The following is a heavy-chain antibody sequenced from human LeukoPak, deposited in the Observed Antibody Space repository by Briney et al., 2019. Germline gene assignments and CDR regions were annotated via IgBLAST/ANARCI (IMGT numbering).Heavy chain of an antibody. CDR1: GGSISSSSYY. Sequence: SETLSLTCTVSGGSISSSSYYWGWIRQPPGKGLEWIGSIYYSGSTYYNPSLKSRVTISVDTSKNQFSLKLSSVTAADTAVYYCARSFFPEYGDLSDAFDIWGQGTMVTVSS. CDR3: ARSFFPEYGDLSDAFDI. D-gene: IGHD4-17*01. V-gene: IGHV4-39*07. CDR2: IYYSGST. J-gene: IGHJ3*02.